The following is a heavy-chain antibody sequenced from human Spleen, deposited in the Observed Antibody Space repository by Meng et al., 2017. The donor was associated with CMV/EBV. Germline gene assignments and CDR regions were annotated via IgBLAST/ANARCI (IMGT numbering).Heavy chain of an antibody. Sequence: GGSLRLSCAASGFSFSDYPMTWIRQAPGKGLQWVSTFSSRGGTSYYADSVKGRFTISRDNSKNRLYLQMNSLRAEDTAIYYCAKDQTVGSTFDSWGQGTLVTVSS. CDR2: FSSRGGTS. V-gene: IGHV3-23*01. J-gene: IGHJ4*02. D-gene: IGHD6-19*01. CDR3: AKDQTVGSTFDS. CDR1: GFSFSDYP.